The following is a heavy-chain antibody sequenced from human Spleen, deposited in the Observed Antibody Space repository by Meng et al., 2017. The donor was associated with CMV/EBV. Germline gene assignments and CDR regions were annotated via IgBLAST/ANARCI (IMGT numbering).Heavy chain of an antibody. J-gene: IGHJ4*02. CDR2: ISSSSSYI. CDR1: GFTFSSYS. CDR3: ARGSEGVPAAIDY. D-gene: IGHD2-2*01. V-gene: IGHV3-21*01. Sequence: GESLKISCAASGFTFSSYSMNWVRQAPGKGLEWVSSISSSSSYIYYADSVKGRFTISRDNAKNSLYLQMNSLRAEDTAVYYCARGSEGVPAAIDYWGQGTLVTVSS.